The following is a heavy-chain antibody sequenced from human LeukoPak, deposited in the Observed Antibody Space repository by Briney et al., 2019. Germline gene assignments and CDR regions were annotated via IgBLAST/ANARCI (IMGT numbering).Heavy chain of an antibody. CDR3: AKDKAVVVAATPFDY. Sequence: GGSLRLSCAASGFTFSSYAMSWVRQAPGKGLEGVSAISGSGGSTYYADSVKGRFTISRDNSKNTLYLQMNSLRAEDTAVYYCAKDKAVVVAATPFDYWGQGTLVTVSS. D-gene: IGHD2-15*01. J-gene: IGHJ4*02. CDR2: ISGSGGST. V-gene: IGHV3-23*01. CDR1: GFTFSSYA.